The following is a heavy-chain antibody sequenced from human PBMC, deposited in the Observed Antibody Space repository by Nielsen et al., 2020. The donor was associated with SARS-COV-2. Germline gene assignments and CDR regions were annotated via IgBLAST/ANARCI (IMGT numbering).Heavy chain of an antibody. Sequence: GESLKISCAASGFTFSSYGMHWVRQAPGKGLEWVAVISYDGSNKYYADSVKGRFTISRDNSKNTLYLQMNSLRAEDTAVYYCAKVAGEIYSYGLSYYYYGMDVWGQGTTVTVSS. CDR1: GFTFSSYG. J-gene: IGHJ6*02. V-gene: IGHV3-30*18. CDR3: AKVAGEIYSYGLSYYYYGMDV. D-gene: IGHD5-18*01. CDR2: ISYDGSNK.